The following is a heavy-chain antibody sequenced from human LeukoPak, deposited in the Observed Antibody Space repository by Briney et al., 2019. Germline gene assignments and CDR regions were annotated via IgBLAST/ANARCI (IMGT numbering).Heavy chain of an antibody. Sequence: SETLSLTCAVSGGSISSSNGWSWVRQPPGKGLEWIGEIYHSGSTNYNPSLKSRVTISVDKSKNQFSLKLSSVTAADTAVYYCARSGGEPTLRGFDYWGQGTLVTVSS. CDR1: GGSISSSNG. J-gene: IGHJ4*02. D-gene: IGHD3-16*01. CDR3: ARSGGEPTLRGFDY. CDR2: IYHSGST. V-gene: IGHV4-4*02.